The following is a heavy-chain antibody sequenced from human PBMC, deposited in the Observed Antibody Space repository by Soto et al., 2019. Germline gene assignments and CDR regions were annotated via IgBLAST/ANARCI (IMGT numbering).Heavy chain of an antibody. CDR1: GITFISYW. CDR3: AYSSGWYYFDC. CDR2: INSDGSST. V-gene: IGHV3-74*01. J-gene: IGHJ4*01. D-gene: IGHD6-19*01. Sequence: GGSLRLSCAASGITFISYWMHWVRQNTGKGPVWVSRINSDGSSTSYADSVKGRFTISRDNAKNTLYLQMNSLRADDTAVYYCAYSSGWYYFDCWGHGTLVTGLL.